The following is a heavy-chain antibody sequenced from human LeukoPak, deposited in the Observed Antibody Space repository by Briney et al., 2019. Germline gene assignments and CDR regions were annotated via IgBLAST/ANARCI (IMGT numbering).Heavy chain of an antibody. CDR3: ARRQGCSSTSCPPDY. Sequence: PGESLKISCKGSGYRFTSYWIGWVRQMPRKGLEWMGIIFPGDYDTRYSSSFQGQVTLSADKSITTAYLQWSSLKASDTAMYYCARRQGCSSTSCPPDYWGQGTLVTVSP. CDR2: IFPGDYDT. D-gene: IGHD2-2*01. J-gene: IGHJ4*02. CDR1: GYRFTSYW. V-gene: IGHV5-51*01.